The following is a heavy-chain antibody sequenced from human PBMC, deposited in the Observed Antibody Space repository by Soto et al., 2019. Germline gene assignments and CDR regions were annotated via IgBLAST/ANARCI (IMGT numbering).Heavy chain of an antibody. Sequence: QVQLVQSGAEVKKPGASVKVSCKASGYTFIRNGISWVRQAPGQGLEWMGWISAYNGNTEYAQKSQGRVTMTTDTSTSTAYMELRNLGSDDPAVYYCARDSATLVPGVWGQGTTVTVSS. CDR3: ARDSATLVPGV. D-gene: IGHD3-10*01. V-gene: IGHV1-18*01. J-gene: IGHJ6*01. CDR1: GYTFIRNG. CDR2: ISAYNGNT.